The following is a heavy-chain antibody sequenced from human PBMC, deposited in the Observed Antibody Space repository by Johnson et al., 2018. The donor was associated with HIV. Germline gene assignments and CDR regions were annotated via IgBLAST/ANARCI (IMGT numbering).Heavy chain of an antibody. CDR2: IYSDGNT. CDR1: GFTFSSYG. Sequence: QMQLVESGGGVVQPGRSLRLSCAASGFTFSSYGMHWVRQAPGKGLEWVSIIYSDGNTYCADSVKGRFTISRDNSKNMVYLQMNSLRPEDTAVYYCARDGRDLVTRGSFDVWGQGTVVTVSS. V-gene: IGHV3-NL1*01. D-gene: IGHD3-9*01. J-gene: IGHJ3*01. CDR3: ARDGRDLVTRGSFDV.